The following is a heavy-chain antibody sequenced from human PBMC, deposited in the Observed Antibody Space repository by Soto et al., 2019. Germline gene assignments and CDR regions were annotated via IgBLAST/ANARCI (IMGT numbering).Heavy chain of an antibody. V-gene: IGHV4-30-4*01. CDR3: ASDYTRRQINYYYYYGMDV. J-gene: IGHJ6*02. CDR1: GGSISSGDYY. CDR2: IYYSGST. D-gene: IGHD4-4*01. Sequence: SETLSLTCTVSGGSISSGDYYWSWIRQPPGKGLEWIGYIYYSGSTYYNPSLKSRVTISVDTSKNQFSLKLSSVTAADTAVYYCASDYTRRQINYYYYYGMDVWGQGTTVTVSS.